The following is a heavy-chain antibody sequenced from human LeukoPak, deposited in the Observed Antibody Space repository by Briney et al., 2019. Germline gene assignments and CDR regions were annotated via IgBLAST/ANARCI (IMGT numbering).Heavy chain of an antibody. CDR2: IYYSGST. J-gene: IGHJ4*02. CDR1: GGSISSSSYY. V-gene: IGHV4-39*07. Sequence: SETLSLTCTVSGGSISSSSYYWGWIRQPPGKGLEWIGSIYYSGSTYYNPSLKSRVTISVDTSKNQFSLKLSSVTTADTAVYYCARVGPHIDYWGQGTLVTVSS. CDR3: ARVGPHIDY.